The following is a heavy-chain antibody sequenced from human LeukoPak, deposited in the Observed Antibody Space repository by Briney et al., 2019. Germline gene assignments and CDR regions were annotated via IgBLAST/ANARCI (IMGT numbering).Heavy chain of an antibody. Sequence: SETLSLTCTVSGGSISSYYWSWIRQPPGKGLEWIGYIYYSGSTNYNPSLKSRVTISVDTSKNQFSLKLSSVTAADTAVYYCARDGVQASGYYLEYFDYWGQGTLVTVSS. V-gene: IGHV4-59*01. CDR1: GGSISSYY. CDR3: ARDGVQASGYYLEYFDY. J-gene: IGHJ4*02. D-gene: IGHD3-3*01. CDR2: IYYSGST.